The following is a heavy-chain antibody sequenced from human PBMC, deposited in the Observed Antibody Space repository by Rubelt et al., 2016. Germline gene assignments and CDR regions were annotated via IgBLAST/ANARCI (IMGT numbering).Heavy chain of an antibody. V-gene: IGHV3-30*07. J-gene: IGHJ6*02. D-gene: IGHD5-18*01. CDR2: ISYDGSNK. Sequence: ISYDGSNKYYADSVKGRFTISRDNSKNTLYLQMNSLRAEDTAVYYCAKDFCSDTAMVRCYYGMDVWGQGTTVTVSS. CDR3: AKDFCSDTAMVRCYYGMDV.